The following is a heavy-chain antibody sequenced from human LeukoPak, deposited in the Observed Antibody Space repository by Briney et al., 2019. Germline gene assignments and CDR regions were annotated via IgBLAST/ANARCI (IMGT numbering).Heavy chain of an antibody. D-gene: IGHD2-15*01. Sequence: ASVKVSCKASGYTFTGYYMHWVRLAPGQGLEWMGWINPNSGGTNYAQKFQGWVTMTRDTSISTAYMELSRLRSDDTAVYYCAAGGGTYFYYDMDVWGQGTTVTVSS. J-gene: IGHJ6*02. CDR3: AAGGGTYFYYDMDV. CDR1: GYTFTGYY. CDR2: INPNSGGT. V-gene: IGHV1-2*04.